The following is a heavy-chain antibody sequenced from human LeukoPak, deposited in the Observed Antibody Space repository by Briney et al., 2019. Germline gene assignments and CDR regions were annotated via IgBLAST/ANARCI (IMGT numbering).Heavy chain of an antibody. CDR2: IYYSVIS. J-gene: IGHJ4*02. CDR3: ARASGGDGSGSL. Sequence: SETLTLTRTVSGDSISTYYWSWIRQPPGKGLEWIGYIYYSVISDYNPSLRSRVTMSVDMSRNQISLKLSSVTAADTAVYYCARASGGDGSGSLWGQGTLVTVSS. V-gene: IGHV4-59*01. CDR1: GDSISTYY. D-gene: IGHD3-10*01.